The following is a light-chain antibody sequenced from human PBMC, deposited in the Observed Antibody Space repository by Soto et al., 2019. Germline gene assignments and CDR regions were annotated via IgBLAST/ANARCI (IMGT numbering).Light chain of an antibody. Sequence: DIQMTQSPSSVSASVGDRVTITCRASQGISSWLAWYQQKPGAAPNLLISGASNLESGVPARFSGSGLGTHFTFTIVSLQPEDSATYYCQQTNSFPITFGQGTRLEIK. CDR2: GAS. CDR3: QQTNSFPIT. J-gene: IGKJ5*01. CDR1: QGISSW. V-gene: IGKV1D-12*01.